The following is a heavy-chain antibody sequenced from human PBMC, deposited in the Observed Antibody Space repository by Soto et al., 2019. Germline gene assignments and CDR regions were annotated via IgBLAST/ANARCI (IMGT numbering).Heavy chain of an antibody. V-gene: IGHV1-69*01. CDR2: IIPSFGTA. J-gene: IGHJ5*02. CDR3: AREYSGRLHNWFDP. CDR1: GGTFSSYA. D-gene: IGHD6-25*01. Sequence: QVQLVQSGAEVKKPGSSVKVSCKASGGTFSSYAISWVRQAPGHGLEWMGGIIPSFGTANYAQKFQGRVTITADESTSTAYMELSSLRSEDTAVYYCAREYSGRLHNWFDPWGQGNLVTFSS.